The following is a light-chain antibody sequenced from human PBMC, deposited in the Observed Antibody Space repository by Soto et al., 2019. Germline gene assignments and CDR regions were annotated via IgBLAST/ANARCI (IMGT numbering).Light chain of an antibody. CDR1: QSVSSN. CDR3: QQSNDWPRT. Sequence: EIVMTQSPATLSVSPGERATLSCRASQSVSSNLAWYHHKPGQPPRLLIYGASTRATGIPARFSGSGSGTEFTLTISSLQSEDFAVYYCQQSNDWPRTFGQGTKVDIK. CDR2: GAS. V-gene: IGKV3-15*01. J-gene: IGKJ2*02.